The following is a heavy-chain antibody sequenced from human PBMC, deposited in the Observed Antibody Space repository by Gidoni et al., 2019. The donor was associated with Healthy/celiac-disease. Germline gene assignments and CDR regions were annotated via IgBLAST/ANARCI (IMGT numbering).Heavy chain of an antibody. D-gene: IGHD3-10*01. V-gene: IGHV4-39*01. CDR3: ARPGRAGDGYYGGADI. CDR2: IYYSGST. CDR1: GGSISSSSYY. Sequence: QLQLQESGPGLVKPSETLSLTCTVSGGSISSSSYYVGWIRQPPGKGLEWIGSIYYSGSTYYNPSLKSRVTIAVDTSKNQFSLKLSSVTAADTAVYYCARPGRAGDGYYGGADIWGQGTMVTVSS. J-gene: IGHJ3*02.